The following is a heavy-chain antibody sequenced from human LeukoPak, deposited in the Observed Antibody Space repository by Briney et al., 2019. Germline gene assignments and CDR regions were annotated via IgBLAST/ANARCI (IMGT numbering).Heavy chain of an antibody. Sequence: GGSLRLSCAASGFTFSSYSMNWVRQAPGKGLEWVSSISSSSSYIYYADSVKGRFTISRDNAKNTLYLQMNSLRAEDTAVYYCARPLSSGYYFATPLFDYWGQGTLVTVSS. D-gene: IGHD3-22*01. CDR1: GFTFSSYS. CDR2: ISSSSSYI. V-gene: IGHV3-21*01. CDR3: ARPLSSGYYFATPLFDY. J-gene: IGHJ4*02.